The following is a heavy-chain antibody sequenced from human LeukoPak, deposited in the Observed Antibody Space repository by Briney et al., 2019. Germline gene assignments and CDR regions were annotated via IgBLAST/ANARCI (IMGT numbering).Heavy chain of an antibody. V-gene: IGHV1-18*01. CDR2: ISAYNGNA. CDR1: GYTFTSYG. D-gene: IGHD4-17*01. Sequence: ASVKVSCKASGYTFTSYGISWVRQAPGQGLEWMGWISAYNGNANYAQKLQGRVTMTTDTSTSTAYMELRSLRSDDTAVYYCARVGGYGDYVVAFDIWGQGTMVTVSS. CDR3: ARVGGYGDYVVAFDI. J-gene: IGHJ3*02.